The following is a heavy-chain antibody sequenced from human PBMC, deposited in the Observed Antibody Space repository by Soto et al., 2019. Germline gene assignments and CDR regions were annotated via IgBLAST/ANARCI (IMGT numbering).Heavy chain of an antibody. J-gene: IGHJ4*02. D-gene: IGHD3-22*01. CDR1: GGTFSSYA. CDR3: ARDWTHYDSSGPGDY. Sequence: ASVKVSCKASGGTFSSYAISWVRQAPGQGLEWMGGINAGNGDTKYSQKFQGRVTITRDTSAITAYMELSSLRSGDTAVYYCARDWTHYDSSGPGDYWGQGTLVTVSS. V-gene: IGHV1-3*01. CDR2: INAGNGDT.